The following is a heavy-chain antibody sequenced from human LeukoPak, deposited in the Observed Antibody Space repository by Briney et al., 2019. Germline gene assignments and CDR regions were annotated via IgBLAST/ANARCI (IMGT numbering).Heavy chain of an antibody. V-gene: IGHV3-74*01. J-gene: IGHJ2*01. CDR2: INGDGSTI. CDR3: ARVSTGAWHFDL. CDR1: GFTFSSYW. D-gene: IGHD7-27*01. Sequence: PGGSLRLSCAASGFTFSSYWMHWVRQVPGKGLVWVSRINGDGSTISYADSVKGRFTISRDNARNTLYLQMNSLKAEDTAVFYCARVSTGAWHFDLWGRGTLVTVSS.